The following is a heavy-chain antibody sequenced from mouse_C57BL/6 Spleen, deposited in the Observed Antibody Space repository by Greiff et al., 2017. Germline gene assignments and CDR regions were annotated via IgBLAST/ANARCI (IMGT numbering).Heavy chain of an antibody. D-gene: IGHD2-5*01. CDR3: ARGSNVGDFDY. J-gene: IGHJ2*01. CDR1: GYTFTSYD. CDR2: IYPRDGST. Sequence: QVQLQQSGPELVKPGASVKLSCKASGYTFTSYDINWVKQRPGQGLEWIGWIYPRDGSTKYNEKFKGKATLTVDTASSTAYMELHSLTSEDSAVYYCARGSNVGDFDYWGQGTTVTVSS. V-gene: IGHV1-85*01.